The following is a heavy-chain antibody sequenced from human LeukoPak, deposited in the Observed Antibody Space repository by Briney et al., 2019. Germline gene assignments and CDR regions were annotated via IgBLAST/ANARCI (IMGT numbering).Heavy chain of an antibody. D-gene: IGHD3-22*01. Sequence: SETLSLTCTVSGGSVSSGSYYWSWIRQPPGKGLEWIGYIYYSGSTNYNPSLKSRVTISVDTSKNQFSLKLSSVTAADTAVYYCARMVRSSGYYIWGQGTLVTVSS. CDR1: GGSVSSGSYY. J-gene: IGHJ4*02. V-gene: IGHV4-61*01. CDR3: ARMVRSSGYYI. CDR2: IYYSGST.